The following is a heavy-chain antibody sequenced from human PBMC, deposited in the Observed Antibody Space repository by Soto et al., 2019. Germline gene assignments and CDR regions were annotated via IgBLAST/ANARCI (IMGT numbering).Heavy chain of an antibody. D-gene: IGHD1-1*01. J-gene: IGHJ4*02. Sequence: SEIMSLTWPVDGGYLSGYCGSCIRQNPKKVLEWIGEINHSGSTNYNPSHKSRVTILVATSKKQCSLKLSFVIAADTAVYYCARVRAQWNDGGGFDYWGQGNLVTVSS. CDR3: ARVRAQWNDGGGFDY. CDR2: INHSGST. CDR1: GGYLSGYC. V-gene: IGHV4-34*01.